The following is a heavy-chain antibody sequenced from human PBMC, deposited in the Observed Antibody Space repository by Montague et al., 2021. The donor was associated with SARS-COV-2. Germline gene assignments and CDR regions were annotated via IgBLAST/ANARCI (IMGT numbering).Heavy chain of an antibody. J-gene: IGHJ3*02. CDR3: ARIWGATRGDAFDI. Sequence: PELVKPTQTLTLTCTFSGFSLSTSGICVSWIRQPPGKALEWLALXDWDDDKYYSTSLKTRLTISKDTSKNQVVLTMTNMDPVETATYYCARIWGATRGDAFDIWGQGTMVTVSS. CDR1: GFSLSTSGIC. D-gene: IGHD1-26*01. CDR2: XDWDDDK. V-gene: IGHV2-70*01.